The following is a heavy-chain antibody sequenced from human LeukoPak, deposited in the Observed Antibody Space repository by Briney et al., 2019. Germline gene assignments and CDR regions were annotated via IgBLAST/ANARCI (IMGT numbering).Heavy chain of an antibody. J-gene: IGHJ4*02. Sequence: ASVKVSCKASGYTFTGYYMHWVRQAPGQGLEWMGWINPNSGGTNYAQKFQGRVTMTRDTSISTAYMELSRLRSDDTAVYYCARVNYYYDSSGYYCYWGQGTPVTVSS. CDR3: ARVNYYYDSSGYYCY. D-gene: IGHD3-22*01. CDR2: INPNSGGT. CDR1: GYTFTGYY. V-gene: IGHV1-2*02.